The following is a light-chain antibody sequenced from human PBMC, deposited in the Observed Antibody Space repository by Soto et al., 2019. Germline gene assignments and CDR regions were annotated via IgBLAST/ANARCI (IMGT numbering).Light chain of an antibody. CDR3: QTWGSGIHVV. Sequence: QSVLTQSPSASASLGASVKLTCTLSSGYSSFAIAWHQQQPEKGPRYLMKVNSDGSHTKGDGIPDRFSGSRSGAERYLTISSLQSEDEADYYCQTWGSGIHVVFGGGTKVTVL. CDR1: SGYSSFA. CDR2: VNSDGSH. V-gene: IGLV4-69*01. J-gene: IGLJ2*01.